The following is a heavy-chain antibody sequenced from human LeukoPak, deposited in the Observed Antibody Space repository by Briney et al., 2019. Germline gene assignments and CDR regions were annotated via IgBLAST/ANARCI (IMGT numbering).Heavy chain of an antibody. V-gene: IGHV3-23*01. CDR3: AILSWDGRGSFY. D-gene: IGHD2/OR15-2a*01. CDR2: IRSGGENT. CDR1: GFTFSTYS. Sequence: SGGSLSLSCAASGFTFSTYSMSWVRQAPGKGLEWVSAIRSGGENTYYADSVRGRFTTSRDNSRGTLSLQMNSLRAEDTAVYFCAILSWDGRGSFYWGQGTLVTVSS. J-gene: IGHJ4*02.